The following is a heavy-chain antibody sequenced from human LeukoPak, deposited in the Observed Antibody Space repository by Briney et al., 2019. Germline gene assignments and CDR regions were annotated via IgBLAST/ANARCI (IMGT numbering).Heavy chain of an antibody. CDR2: ISGSGGST. V-gene: IGHV3-23*01. D-gene: IGHD2-2*01. CDR3: AKVRSRYCSSTSCYCVSDY. J-gene: IGHJ4*02. CDR1: GFTFSSYA. Sequence: PGGSLRLSCAASGFTFSSYAMSLVRQAPGKGLEWVSAISGSGGSTYHADSVKGRFTISRDNSKNTLYLQMNSLRAEDTAVYYRAKVRSRYCSSTSCYCVSDYWGQGTLVTVSS.